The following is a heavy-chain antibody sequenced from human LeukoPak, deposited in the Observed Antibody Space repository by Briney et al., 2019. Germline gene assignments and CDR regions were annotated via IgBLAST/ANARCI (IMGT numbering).Heavy chain of an antibody. V-gene: IGHV3-7*01. J-gene: IGHJ4*02. D-gene: IGHD3-3*01. CDR3: ATDRGWRTSGYYLYYFEY. CDR1: GFIFTNYF. CDR2: IKHDGSEK. Sequence: GGSLRLSCAASGFIFTNYFMSWVRQAPGKGLEWAASIKHDGSEKYYVDSVRGRFTISRDNTMNSLYLQMSSLRAEDTVVYYCATDRGWRTSGYYLYYFEYWGQGTLVTYSS.